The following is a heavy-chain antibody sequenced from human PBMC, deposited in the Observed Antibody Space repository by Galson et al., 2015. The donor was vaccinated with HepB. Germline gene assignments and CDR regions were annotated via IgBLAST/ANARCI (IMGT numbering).Heavy chain of an antibody. Sequence: SETLSLTCTVSGGSISGYYWSWIRQPPGKGLECIGYIHYSGSTNYNPSLKSRVTISVDTSNNQFSLKLSSVTAADTAVYYCARAVFQIFPDSWFDPWGQGTLVTVSS. D-gene: IGHD2-15*01. V-gene: IGHV4-59*01. J-gene: IGHJ5*02. CDR3: ARAVFQIFPDSWFDP. CDR2: IHYSGST. CDR1: GGSISGYY.